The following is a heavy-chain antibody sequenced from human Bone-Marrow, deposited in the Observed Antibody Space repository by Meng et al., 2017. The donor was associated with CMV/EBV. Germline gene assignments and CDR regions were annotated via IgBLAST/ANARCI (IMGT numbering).Heavy chain of an antibody. D-gene: IGHD2-2*01. CDR3: VRHIIVVPARGYGVDV. V-gene: IGHV4-39*01. J-gene: IGHJ6*02. CDR1: GGSISSSDYY. Sequence: SETLSLTCSVSGGSISSSDYYWGWIRQPPGTGLEWVGICDSGDTFYNPSLKSRVAISVDTSANQFSLTLRSVTAADTAVYYCVRHIIVVPARGYGVDVWGQGTTVTVSS. CDR2: CDSGDT.